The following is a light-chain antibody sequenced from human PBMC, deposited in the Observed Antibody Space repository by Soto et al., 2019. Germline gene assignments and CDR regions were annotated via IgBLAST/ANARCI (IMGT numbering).Light chain of an antibody. V-gene: IGKV3-11*01. CDR2: DAS. J-gene: IGKJ4*01. CDR1: QSVSSY. CDR3: QQRSDWPST. Sequence: EIVLTQSPATLSLSPGERATLSCRASQSVSSYLAWYQQKPGQAPRLLIYDASNRATGIPARFSGSGSGTDFTLTISSLEPADFAVYYCQQRSDWPSTFGGGNKLQIK.